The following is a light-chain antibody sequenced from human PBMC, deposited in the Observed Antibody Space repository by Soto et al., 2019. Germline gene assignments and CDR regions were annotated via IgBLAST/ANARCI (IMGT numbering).Light chain of an antibody. Sequence: EIVLTQSPATLSLSPGERATLSCRASQSVTSQLAWYQHKPCKAPRLLISYASNRATGIPARFRGSGSGTDFTLTISNLEPEDFAVYYCQQRASWPLTVGGGTKVEIK. CDR3: QQRASWPLT. CDR2: YAS. J-gene: IGKJ4*01. CDR1: QSVTSQ. V-gene: IGKV3-11*01.